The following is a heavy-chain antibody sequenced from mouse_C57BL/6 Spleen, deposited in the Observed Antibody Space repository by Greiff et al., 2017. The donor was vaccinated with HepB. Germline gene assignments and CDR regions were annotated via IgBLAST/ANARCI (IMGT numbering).Heavy chain of an antibody. Sequence: VHVKQSGPELVKPGASVKMSCKASGYTFTDYNMHWVKQSHGKSLEWIGYINPNNGGTSYNQKFKGKATLTVNKSSSTAYMELRSLTSEDSAVYYCATTGGFAYWGQGTLVTVSA. J-gene: IGHJ3*01. CDR3: ATTGGFAY. CDR2: INPNNGGT. CDR1: GYTFTDYN. D-gene: IGHD4-1*02. V-gene: IGHV1-22*01.